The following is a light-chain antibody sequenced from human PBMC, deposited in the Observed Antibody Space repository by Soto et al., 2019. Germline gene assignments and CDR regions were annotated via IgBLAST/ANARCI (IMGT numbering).Light chain of an antibody. CDR3: QQYGSSPLT. J-gene: IGKJ1*01. CDR1: QSVSSSY. V-gene: IGKV3-20*01. CDR2: GAS. Sequence: EIVLTQSPGTLSLFPGERTTLSCRASQSVSSSYLAWYQQKPGQAPRLLIYGASSRATGIPDRFSGSGSGTDFALTISRLEPEDFAVYYWQQYGSSPLTFGQGTKVEIK.